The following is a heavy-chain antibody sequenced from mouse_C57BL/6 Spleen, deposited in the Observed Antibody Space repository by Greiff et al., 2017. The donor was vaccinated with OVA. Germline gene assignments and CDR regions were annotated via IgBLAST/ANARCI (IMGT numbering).Heavy chain of an antibody. D-gene: IGHD2-4*01. V-gene: IGHV1-82*01. CDR3: ARENDYDGDY. J-gene: IGHJ2*01. CDR2: IYPGDGDT. Sequence: QVQLQQSGPELVKPGASVKISCKASGYAFSSSWMNWVKQRPGKGLEWIGRIYPGDGDTNYNGKFKGKATLTADKSSSTAYMQLSSLTSEDSAVYFCARENDYDGDYWGQGTTLTVSS. CDR1: GYAFSSSW.